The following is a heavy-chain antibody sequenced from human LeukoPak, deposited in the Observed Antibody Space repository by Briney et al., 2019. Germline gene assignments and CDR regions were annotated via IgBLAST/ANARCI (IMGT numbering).Heavy chain of an antibody. CDR2: INPNSGGT. V-gene: IGHV1-2*02. D-gene: IGHD3-3*01. J-gene: IGHJ4*02. CDR3: ARYDFWSGIFDY. Sequence: ASVKVSCKASGYTYTGYYMHWVRQAPGQGLEWMGWINPNSGGTNYAQKFQGRVTMTRDTSISTVYMELSRLRSDDTAVYYCARYDFWSGIFDYWGQGTLVTVSS. CDR1: GYTYTGYY.